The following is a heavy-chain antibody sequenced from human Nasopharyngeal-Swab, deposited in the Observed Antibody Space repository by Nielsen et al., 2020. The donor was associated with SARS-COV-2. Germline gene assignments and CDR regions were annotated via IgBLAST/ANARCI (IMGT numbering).Heavy chain of an antibody. CDR1: GASISSRNNY. CDR2: IFSSGST. V-gene: IGHV4-39*07. J-gene: IGHJ4*02. D-gene: IGHD4-17*01. Sequence: SETLSLTCVVSGASISSRNNYWGWIRQSPGKGLEWIGTIFSSGSTYHPSLKSRVTMSVDTSKTQFSLKRTSVTAADTAVYYCARDESGDYLGLPFDHWGRGTLVTVSS. CDR3: ARDESGDYLGLPFDH.